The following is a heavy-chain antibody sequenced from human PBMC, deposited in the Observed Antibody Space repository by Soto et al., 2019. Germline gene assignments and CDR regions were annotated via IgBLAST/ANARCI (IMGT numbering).Heavy chain of an antibody. CDR2: IYWDDDK. Sequence: QITLKESGPTLVKPTQTLTLTCTFSGFSLSTSGVGVGWIRQPPGKALEWLALIYWDDDKRYSPSLKSRLTITKDTSKNQVVLTMTNMDPVDTATYYCAHELTVVAATLQNWFDPWGQGTLVTVSS. J-gene: IGHJ5*02. D-gene: IGHD2-15*01. CDR1: GFSLSTSGVG. V-gene: IGHV2-5*02. CDR3: AHELTVVAATLQNWFDP.